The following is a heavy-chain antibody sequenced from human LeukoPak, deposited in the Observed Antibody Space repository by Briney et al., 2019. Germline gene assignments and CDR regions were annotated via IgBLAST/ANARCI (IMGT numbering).Heavy chain of an antibody. V-gene: IGHV1-18*01. CDR1: GYTFTNYA. CDR2: ISVRKGNT. J-gene: IGHJ4*02. Sequence: ASVKVSCQISGYTFTNYAISWMRQAPGQGLEWMGWISVRKGNTNCTQKLHDRVTMTTDTSTSTAYMELRSLTSDDTAVYYCARGNDHGDCWIDYWGQGTLVTVSS. CDR3: ARGNDHGDCWIDY. D-gene: IGHD4-17*01.